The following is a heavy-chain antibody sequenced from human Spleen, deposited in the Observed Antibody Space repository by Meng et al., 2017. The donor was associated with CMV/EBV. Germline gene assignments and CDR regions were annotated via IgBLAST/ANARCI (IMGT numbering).Heavy chain of an antibody. J-gene: IGHJ4*02. CDR1: GASISDDNW. Sequence: SETLSLTCAVSGASISDDNWWSWVRQAPGKGLEWIGEVYHSGSTNYNPSLKTRLIISVDESKNQFSLKLTSVTAADTAVYYCATGAGYFDYWGQGTLVTVSS. CDR3: ATGAGYFDY. CDR2: VYHSGST. V-gene: IGHV4-4*02. D-gene: IGHD7-27*01.